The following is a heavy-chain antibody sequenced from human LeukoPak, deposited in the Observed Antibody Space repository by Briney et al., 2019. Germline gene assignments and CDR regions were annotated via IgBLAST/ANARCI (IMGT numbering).Heavy chain of an antibody. D-gene: IGHD3-10*01. V-gene: IGHV3-7*01. J-gene: IGHJ4*02. Sequence: PGGSLRLSRAASGFTFSSYWMSWVRQAPGKGLEWVANIKQDGSEKYYVDSVKGRFTISRDNAKNSLYLQMNSLRAEDTAVYYCAGDRGRDYFDYWGQGTLVTVSS. CDR1: GFTFSSYW. CDR2: IKQDGSEK. CDR3: AGDRGRDYFDY.